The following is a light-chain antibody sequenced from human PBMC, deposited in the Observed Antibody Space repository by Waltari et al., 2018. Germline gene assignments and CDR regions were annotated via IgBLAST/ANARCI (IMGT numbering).Light chain of an antibody. CDR2: DVS. Sequence: QSALTQPASVSGSPGQSITISCTGTSSDVGGYNYGSWYQQHPGKAPKLMIYDVSKRPSGVSNRFSGSKSGNTASLTISGLQAEDEADYYCSSYTSSSTPWVFGGGTKLTVL. V-gene: IGLV2-14*01. CDR3: SSYTSSSTPWV. J-gene: IGLJ3*02. CDR1: SSDVGGYNY.